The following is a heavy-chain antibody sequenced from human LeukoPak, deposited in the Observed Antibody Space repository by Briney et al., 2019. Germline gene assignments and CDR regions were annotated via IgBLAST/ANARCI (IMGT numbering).Heavy chain of an antibody. Sequence: SVKVSCKASGGTFNNYAISWVRQAPGQGLEWMGGIIPMFGTANYAQKYQGRVTITADESTSTAHIELSSLRSEDTAMHYCALGSRGVMTDWFDPWGQGTLVTVSS. CDR3: ALGSRGVMTDWFDP. CDR1: GGTFNNYA. CDR2: IIPMFGTA. J-gene: IGHJ5*02. D-gene: IGHD3-10*01. V-gene: IGHV1-69*01.